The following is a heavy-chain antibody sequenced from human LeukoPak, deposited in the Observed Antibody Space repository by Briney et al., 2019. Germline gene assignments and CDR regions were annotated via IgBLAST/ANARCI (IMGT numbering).Heavy chain of an antibody. J-gene: IGHJ3*02. Sequence: SETLSLTCAVYGGSFSGYYWSWIRQPPGKGLEWIGYIYYSGSTNYNPSLKSRVTISVDTSKNQFSLKLSSVTAADTAVYYCARASVVVAARNAFDIWGQGTMVTVSS. D-gene: IGHD2-15*01. CDR3: ARASVVVAARNAFDI. CDR2: IYYSGST. V-gene: IGHV4-59*01. CDR1: GGSFSGYY.